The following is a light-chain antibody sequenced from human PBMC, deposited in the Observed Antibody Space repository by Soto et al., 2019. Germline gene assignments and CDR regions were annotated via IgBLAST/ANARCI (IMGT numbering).Light chain of an antibody. Sequence: QTVVTQEPSLTVSPGGTVTLTCASSTGEVTSGNFPNWFQQKPGEAPRALIYTTSNKHPWTPARFSGTLRGGKAALTLSGVQPEDEANYYCLLYYGGAHVFGTGTKLNVL. V-gene: IGLV7-43*01. CDR1: TGEVTSGNF. CDR2: TTS. CDR3: LLYYGGAHV. J-gene: IGLJ1*01.